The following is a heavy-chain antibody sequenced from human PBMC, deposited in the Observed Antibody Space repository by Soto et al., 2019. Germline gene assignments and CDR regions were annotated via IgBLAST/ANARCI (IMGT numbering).Heavy chain of an antibody. V-gene: IGHV3-33*01. CDR1: GFTFSSYG. J-gene: IGHJ6*02. D-gene: IGHD3-9*01. CDR3: ARPAPHYDILTGLNIPTSYGMDV. CDR2: IWYDGSNK. Sequence: QVQLVESGGGVVQPGRSLRLSCAASGFTFSSYGMHWVRQAPGKGLEWVAVIWYDGSNKYYADSVKGRFTISRDNSKNTLYLQMNSLRAEDTAVYYCARPAPHYDILTGLNIPTSYGMDVWGQGTTVTVSS.